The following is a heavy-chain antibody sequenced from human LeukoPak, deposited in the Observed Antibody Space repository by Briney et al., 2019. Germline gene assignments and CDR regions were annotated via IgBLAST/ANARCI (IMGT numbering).Heavy chain of an antibody. CDR1: GYTFTGYY. CDR3: ARVRDGYNDAYDI. Sequence: ASVKVSCKASGYTFTGYYMHWVRQAPGQGLEWMGWINPHSGGTDHAQKFQGRVTMTRDTSISTAYMELSRLRSDDTAVYYCARVRDGYNDAYDIWGQGTMVTVTS. CDR2: INPHSGGT. V-gene: IGHV1-2*02. D-gene: IGHD5-24*01. J-gene: IGHJ3*02.